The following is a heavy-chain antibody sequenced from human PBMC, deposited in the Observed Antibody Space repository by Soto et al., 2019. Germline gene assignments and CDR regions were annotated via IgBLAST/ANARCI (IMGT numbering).Heavy chain of an antibody. CDR2: IYRDGST. CDR3: ARGKGIGWYESSYY. CDR1: GFTVSISY. J-gene: IGHJ4*02. V-gene: IGHV3-53*01. Sequence: EVQLVESGGGLIQPGESLRLSCAASGFTVSISYMSWVRQAPGKGLEWVSTIYRDGSTYYADSVEGRFTISRDNSKNTLYLQMNSLRAEATATYYCARGKGIGWYESSYYWGQGTVVTVSS. D-gene: IGHD6-19*01.